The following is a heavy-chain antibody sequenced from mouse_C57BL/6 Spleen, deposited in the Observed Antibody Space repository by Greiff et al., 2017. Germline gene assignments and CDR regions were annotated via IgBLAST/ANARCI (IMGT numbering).Heavy chain of an antibody. CDR3: ARNDYDPLAY. CDR2: IYPRSGNT. CDR1: GYTFTSYG. D-gene: IGHD2-4*01. V-gene: IGHV1-81*01. J-gene: IGHJ3*01. Sequence: VQLQESGAELARPGASVKLSCKASGYTFTSYGISWVKQRPGQGLEWIGEIYPRSGNTYYNEKFKGKATLTADKSSSTAYMELRSLTSEDSAVYFCARNDYDPLAYWGQGTLVTVSA.